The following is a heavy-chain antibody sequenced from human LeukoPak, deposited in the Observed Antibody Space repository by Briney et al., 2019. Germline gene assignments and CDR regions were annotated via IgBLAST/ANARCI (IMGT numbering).Heavy chain of an antibody. J-gene: IGHJ4*02. D-gene: IGHD1-7*01. CDR3: ARDEDWNYVTGFDY. CDR1: GGTFSSYA. CDR2: IIPIFGTA. V-gene: IGHV1-69*06. Sequence: SVKVSCKASGGTFSSYAISWVRQAPGQGLEWMGGIIPIFGTANYAQKFQGRVTITADKSTSTAYMELSSLRSEDTAVYYCARDEDWNYVTGFDYWGQGTLVTVSS.